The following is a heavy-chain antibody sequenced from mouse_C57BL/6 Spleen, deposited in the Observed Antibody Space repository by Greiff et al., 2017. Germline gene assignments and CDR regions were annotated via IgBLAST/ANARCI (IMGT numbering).Heavy chain of an antibody. CDR1: GFNIKNTY. V-gene: IGHV14-3*01. CDR3: ARRAVVARGYFDY. Sequence: EVQLQQSVAELVRPGASVKLSCTASGFNIKNTYMHWVKQRPEQGLEWIGRIDPANGNTKYAPKFPGKATITADTSSNTAYLQLSSLTAEDTAIYYCARRAVVARGYFDYWGQGTTLTVSS. J-gene: IGHJ2*01. CDR2: IDPANGNT. D-gene: IGHD1-1*01.